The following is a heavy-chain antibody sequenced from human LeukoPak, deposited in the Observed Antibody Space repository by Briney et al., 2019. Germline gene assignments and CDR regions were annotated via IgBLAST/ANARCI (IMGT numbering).Heavy chain of an antibody. CDR3: ARKKPDGYNGDYFDY. Sequence: SVKVSCKASGGTFSSYAISWVRQAPGQGLEWMGGIIPIFGTANYAQKFQGRVTITVDESTSTAYMELSSLRSEDTAVYYCARKKPDGYNGDYFDYWGQGTLVTVSS. CDR2: IIPIFGTA. V-gene: IGHV1-69*13. J-gene: IGHJ4*02. D-gene: IGHD5-24*01. CDR1: GGTFSSYA.